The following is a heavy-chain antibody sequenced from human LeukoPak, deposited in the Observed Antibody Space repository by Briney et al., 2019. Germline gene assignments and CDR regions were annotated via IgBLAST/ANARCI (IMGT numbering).Heavy chain of an antibody. CDR3: ARETAVAVNDY. V-gene: IGHV3-48*03. D-gene: IGHD6-19*01. CDR2: IRKSGSNM. Sequence: GGSLRHSCVASGFTLNSYEMNWVRQAPGKGREWVSYIRKSGSNMYYADSVKGRFTISRDNAKNSLYLQMNSLRVEDTAVYYCARETAVAVNDYWGQGTLVTVS. J-gene: IGHJ4*02. CDR1: GFTLNSYE.